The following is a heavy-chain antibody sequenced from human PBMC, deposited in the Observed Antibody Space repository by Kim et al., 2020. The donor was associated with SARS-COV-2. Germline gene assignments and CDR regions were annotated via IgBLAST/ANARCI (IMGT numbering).Heavy chain of an antibody. Sequence: SETLSLTCAVYGGSFSGYYWSWIRQPPGKGLEWIGEINHSGSTNYNPSLKSRVTISVDTSKNQFSLKLSSVTAADTAVYYCARDPFPPVYYFDYWGQGT. CDR1: GGSFSGYY. CDR2: INHSGST. CDR3: ARDPFPPVYYFDY. V-gene: IGHV4-34*01. J-gene: IGHJ4*02. D-gene: IGHD2-8*01.